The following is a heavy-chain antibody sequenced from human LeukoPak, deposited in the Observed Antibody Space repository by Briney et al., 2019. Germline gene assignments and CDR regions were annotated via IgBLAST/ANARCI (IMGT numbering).Heavy chain of an antibody. CDR1: GYTFTGYY. CDR2: INPNSGGT. CDR3: AIIVAPIGPFDY. Sequence: ASVKVSCKASGYTFTGYYMHWVRQAPGQGLEWMGRINPNSGGTNYAQTFQGRVTMTRDTSISTAYMELSKLRSDDTVMYYCAIIVAPIGPFDYWGQVTLVTVSS. V-gene: IGHV1-2*05. J-gene: IGHJ4*02. D-gene: IGHD5-12*01.